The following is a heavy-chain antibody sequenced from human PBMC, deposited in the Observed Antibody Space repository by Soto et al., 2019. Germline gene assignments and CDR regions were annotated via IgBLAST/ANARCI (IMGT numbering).Heavy chain of an antibody. J-gene: IGHJ4*02. Sequence: SETLSLTCTVSGGSISSYYWSWIRQPPGKGLEWIGYIYYSGSTNYNPSLKSRVTISVDTSKNQFSLKLSSVTAADTAVYYCARESFDGDYRLFDYGGKGTLVTVPS. CDR1: GGSISSYY. V-gene: IGHV4-59*01. CDR2: IYYSGST. CDR3: ARESFDGDYRLFDY. D-gene: IGHD4-17*01.